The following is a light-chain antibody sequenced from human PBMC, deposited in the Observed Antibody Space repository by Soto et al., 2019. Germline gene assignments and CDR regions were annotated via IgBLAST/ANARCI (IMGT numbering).Light chain of an antibody. Sequence: DIQMTQSPSSLSASLGDRVTITCRARQGIGVYLAWFQQKPGNVPKLLIYAAYTLQSEVPSRFSGSGSGTDFTLTISSLQPEDVATYYCQKYNSAPLTFGGGTKVEIK. CDR2: AAY. CDR1: QGIGVY. CDR3: QKYNSAPLT. V-gene: IGKV1-27*01. J-gene: IGKJ4*01.